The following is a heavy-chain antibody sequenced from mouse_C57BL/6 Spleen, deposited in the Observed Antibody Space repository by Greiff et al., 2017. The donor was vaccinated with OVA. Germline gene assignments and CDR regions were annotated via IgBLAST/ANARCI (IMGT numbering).Heavy chain of an antibody. CDR2: IHPNSGST. V-gene: IGHV1-64*01. CDR1: GYTFTSYW. D-gene: IGHD2-3*01. J-gene: IGHJ3*01. CDR3: ARSDGSSAY. Sequence: QVQLQQPGAELVKPGASVKLSCKASGYTFTSYWMHWVKQRPGQGLEWIGMIHPNSGSTNYNEKFKSKATLTVDKSSSTAYMQLSSLTSEDAAVYYCARSDGSSAYWGQGTLVTVSA.